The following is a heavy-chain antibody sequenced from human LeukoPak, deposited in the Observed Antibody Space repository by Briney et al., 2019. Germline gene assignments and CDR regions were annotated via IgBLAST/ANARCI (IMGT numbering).Heavy chain of an antibody. J-gene: IGHJ5*02. D-gene: IGHD3-22*01. CDR1: GGSISSSSYY. Sequence: SETLSLTCTVSGGSISSSSYYWGWIRQPPGKGLEWIGSIYYSGSTYYNPSLKSRVTISVDTSKNQFSLKLSSVTAADTAVYYCARESGTMIVVVITKGNWFDPWGQGTLVTVSS. CDR3: ARESGTMIVVVITKGNWFDP. V-gene: IGHV4-39*07. CDR2: IYYSGST.